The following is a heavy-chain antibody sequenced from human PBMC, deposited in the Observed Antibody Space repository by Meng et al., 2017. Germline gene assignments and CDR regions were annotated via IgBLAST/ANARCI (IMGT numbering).Heavy chain of an antibody. CDR2: INSDGSST. J-gene: IGHJ4*02. CDR1: GFTFSSYW. V-gene: IGHV3-74*01. Sequence: QLVESGGGLVQPGGFLRLSCAASGFTFSSYWMHWVRQAPGKGLVWVSRINSDGSSTSYADSVKGRFTISRDNAKNTLYLQMNSLRAEDTAVYYCARGVVRGVIYPQFDYWGQGTLVTVSS. CDR3: ARGVVRGVIYPQFDY. D-gene: IGHD3-10*01.